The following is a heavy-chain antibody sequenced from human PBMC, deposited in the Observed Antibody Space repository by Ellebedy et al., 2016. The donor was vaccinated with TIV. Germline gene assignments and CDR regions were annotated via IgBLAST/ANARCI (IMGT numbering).Heavy chain of an antibody. Sequence: GESLKISCAASGFTFSSYWMSWVRQAPGKGLEWVANIKQDGSEKYYVDSVKGRFTISRDNAKNSLSLQMNSLRAEDTAVYYCARDGSWMRPTSTTTDYWGQGTLVTVSS. J-gene: IGHJ4*02. CDR3: ARDGSWMRPTSTTTDY. CDR1: GFTFSSYW. CDR2: IKQDGSEK. D-gene: IGHD2/OR15-2a*01. V-gene: IGHV3-7*03.